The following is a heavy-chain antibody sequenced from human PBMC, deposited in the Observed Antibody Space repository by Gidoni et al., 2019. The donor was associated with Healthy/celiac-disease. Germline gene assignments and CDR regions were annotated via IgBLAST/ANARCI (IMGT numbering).Heavy chain of an antibody. D-gene: IGHD6-13*01. CDR1: GGSISSSSYY. Sequence: QLQLQESGPGLVKPSETLSLTCTVSGGSISSSSYYWGWIRQPPGTGLEWIGSIYYSGSTYYNPSLKSRVTISVDTSKNQFSLKLSSVTAADTAVYYCARQRTAAGTSFYNYWGQGTLVTVSS. J-gene: IGHJ4*02. CDR2: IYYSGST. V-gene: IGHV4-39*07. CDR3: ARQRTAAGTSFYNY.